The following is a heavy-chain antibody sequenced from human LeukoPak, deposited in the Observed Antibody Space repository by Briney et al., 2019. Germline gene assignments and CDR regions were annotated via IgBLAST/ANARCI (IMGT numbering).Heavy chain of an antibody. CDR3: AKDQEILVVPAAINY. D-gene: IGHD2-2*02. J-gene: IGHJ4*02. V-gene: IGHV3-23*01. CDR1: GFTFSRHW. Sequence: GGSLRLSCVASGFTFSRHWMHWVRQAPGKGLEWVSSITGSGASTYYADSVKGRFTISRDNSKNTLYLQMNSLRAEDTAVYYCAKDQEILVVPAAINYWGQGTLVTVSS. CDR2: ITGSGAST.